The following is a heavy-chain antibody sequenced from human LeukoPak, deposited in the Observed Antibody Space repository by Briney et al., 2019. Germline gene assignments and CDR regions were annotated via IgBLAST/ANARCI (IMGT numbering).Heavy chain of an antibody. CDR3: ARVILHGDYPDGYFDY. CDR1: GRTFSSYA. D-gene: IGHD4-17*01. J-gene: IGHJ4*02. CDR2: IIPIFGTA. Sequence: ASVKLSRKASGRTFSSYATSWVRQAPGQGLEWMGGIIPIFGTANYAQKFQGRVTITADESTSTAYMELSSLRSEDTAVYYCARVILHGDYPDGYFDYWGQGTLVTVSS. V-gene: IGHV1-69*13.